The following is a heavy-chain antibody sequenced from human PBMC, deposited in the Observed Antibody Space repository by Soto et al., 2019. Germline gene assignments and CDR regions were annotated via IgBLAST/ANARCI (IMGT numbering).Heavy chain of an antibody. D-gene: IGHD3-10*01. V-gene: IGHV1-69*06. CDR3: ARGHEDIYGSGSYYPHYYYYYGMDV. J-gene: IGHJ6*02. CDR1: GGTFSSYA. Sequence: QVQLVQSGAEVKKPGSSVKVSCKASGGTFSSYAISWVRQAPGQGLEWMGGIIPIFGTANYAQKFQGRVTITADKSTSTAYMELSSLRSEDTAVYYCARGHEDIYGSGSYYPHYYYYYGMDVWGQGTTVTVSS. CDR2: IIPIFGTA.